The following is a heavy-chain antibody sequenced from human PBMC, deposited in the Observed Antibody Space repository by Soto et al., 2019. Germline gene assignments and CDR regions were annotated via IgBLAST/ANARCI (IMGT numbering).Heavy chain of an antibody. D-gene: IGHD2-2*01. J-gene: IGHJ4*02. CDR1: GFTFSSYS. CDR2: ISSSSSYI. Sequence: LRLSCAASGFTFSSYSMNWVRQAPGKGLEWVSSISSSSSYIYYADSVKGRFTISRGNAKNSLYLQMNSLRAEDTAVYYCARDGAPGYCSSTSCYPFDYWGQGTLVTVSS. CDR3: ARDGAPGYCSSTSCYPFDY. V-gene: IGHV3-21*01.